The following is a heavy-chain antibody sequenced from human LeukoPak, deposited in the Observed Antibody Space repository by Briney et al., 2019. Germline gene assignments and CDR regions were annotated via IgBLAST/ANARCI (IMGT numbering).Heavy chain of an antibody. V-gene: IGHV3-7*01. CDR2: IKQDGSEK. CDR1: GFTLSNFW. CDR3: AQGGATISDY. J-gene: IGHJ4*02. D-gene: IGHD5-12*01. Sequence: GGSLRLSCAVSGFTLSNFWMAWVRQAPGKGLEWVANIKQDGSEKYYADSAKGRFTISRDNAKNSLYLQMNTLRIEDTAVYYCAQGGATISDYWGQGTLVTVSS.